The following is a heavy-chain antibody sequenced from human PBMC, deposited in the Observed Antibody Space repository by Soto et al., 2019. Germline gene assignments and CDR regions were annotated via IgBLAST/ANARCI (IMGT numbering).Heavy chain of an antibody. J-gene: IGHJ4*02. CDR1: GFTFSNYA. Sequence: EVQLLESGGGLVQPGGSLRLSCAASGFTFSNYAMTWVRQAPGKGLQWVSFIIGSGGNTWYADSVKGRFTISRDNTKNTLYLQMNRLRDEDTAVYYCVKMGGFCATATCYRFNYWGQGTLVTVSS. D-gene: IGHD3-16*01. CDR2: IIGSGGNT. V-gene: IGHV3-23*01. CDR3: VKMGGFCATATCYRFNY.